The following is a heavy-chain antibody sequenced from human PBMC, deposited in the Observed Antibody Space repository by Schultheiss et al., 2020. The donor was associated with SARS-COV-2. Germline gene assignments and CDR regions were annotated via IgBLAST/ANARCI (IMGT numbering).Heavy chain of an antibody. CDR1: GGSFSGYY. J-gene: IGHJ4*02. Sequence: SETLSLTCAVYGGSFSGYYWSWIRQPPGKGLEWIGEINHSGSTNYNPSLKSRVTISVDTSKNQFSLKLSSVTAADTAVYYCARGLLRYFSKGGGHYFDYWGQGTLVTVSS. D-gene: IGHD3-9*01. V-gene: IGHV4-34*01. CDR3: ARGLLRYFSKGGGHYFDY. CDR2: INHSGST.